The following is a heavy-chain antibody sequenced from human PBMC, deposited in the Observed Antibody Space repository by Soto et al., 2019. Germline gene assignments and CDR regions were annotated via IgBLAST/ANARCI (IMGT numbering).Heavy chain of an antibody. D-gene: IGHD2-2*01. CDR3: AKDPYQLPRGWFDP. Sequence: GGSLRLSCAASGFTFSTYAMAWIRQAPGKGLEWVSGISNNGGRTYYAASVKGRFTISRDNSKNTLYLQMNSLRAEDTAVYYCAKDPYQLPRGWFDPWGQGTRVTVSS. CDR1: GFTFSTYA. J-gene: IGHJ5*02. CDR2: ISNNGGRT. V-gene: IGHV3-23*01.